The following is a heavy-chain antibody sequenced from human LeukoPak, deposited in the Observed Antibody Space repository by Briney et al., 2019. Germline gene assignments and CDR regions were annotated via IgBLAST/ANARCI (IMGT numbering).Heavy chain of an antibody. D-gene: IGHD2-21*01. V-gene: IGHV4-59*01. CDR2: IYFSGDT. Sequence: SETLSLTCTVSGCPISSYYWSWIRQPPGKGLEWIGYIYFSGDTNCNPSLKSRVTMSVDMSKNRFSLRLSSVTAADTAVYYCARASGLAPAYYYFDYWGQGTLVTVSS. CDR3: ARASGLAPAYYYFDY. J-gene: IGHJ4*02. CDR1: GCPISSYY.